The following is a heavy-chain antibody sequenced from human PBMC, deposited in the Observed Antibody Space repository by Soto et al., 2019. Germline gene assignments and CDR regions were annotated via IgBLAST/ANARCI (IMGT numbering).Heavy chain of an antibody. CDR2: ISSSSSTI. V-gene: IGHV3-48*01. Sequence: EVQLVESGGGLVQPGGSLRLSCAASGFTFSSYSMNWVRQAPGKGLEWGSYISSSSSTIYYADSVKGRFTISRDNAKNSLYLQMNSLSAEDKAVYYCARDSYSNYPFAYWGQGTLVTVSS. CDR3: ARDSYSNYPFAY. J-gene: IGHJ4*02. D-gene: IGHD4-4*01. CDR1: GFTFSSYS.